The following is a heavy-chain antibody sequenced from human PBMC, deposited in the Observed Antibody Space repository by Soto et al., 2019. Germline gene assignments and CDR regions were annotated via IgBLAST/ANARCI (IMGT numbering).Heavy chain of an antibody. Sequence: VQLVESGGGLVQPGRSLRLSCSAAGFYFDEYALHWVRQTPGKGLEWVSGISWNSATIEFADSVQGRFNISRDNAKNSMYLQMDSLTTDDTAVYCCAKARGRNYYYDTFDVWGQGTMVTVS. CDR2: ISWNSATI. V-gene: IGHV3-9*01. CDR1: GFYFDEYA. CDR3: AKARGRNYYYDTFDV. D-gene: IGHD3-22*01. J-gene: IGHJ3*01.